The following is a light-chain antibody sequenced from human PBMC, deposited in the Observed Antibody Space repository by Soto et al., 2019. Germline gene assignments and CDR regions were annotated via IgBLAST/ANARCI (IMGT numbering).Light chain of an antibody. CDR1: MRDVGGYNL. J-gene: IGLJ2*01. CDR2: EVR. Sequence: QSALTQPASVSGSPGQSITISCAGTMRDVGGYNLVSWYQQHPGGAPQLILYEVRNRPSGISFRFSGSKSGNTASLTISGLQAEDEADYYCSSFTSKSSLIFGGGTKLTVL. V-gene: IGLV2-14*01. CDR3: SSFTSKSSLI.